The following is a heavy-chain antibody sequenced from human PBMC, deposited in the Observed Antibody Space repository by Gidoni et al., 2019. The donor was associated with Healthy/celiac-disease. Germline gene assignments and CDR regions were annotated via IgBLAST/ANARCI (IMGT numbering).Heavy chain of an antibody. CDR3: TRDYSSSWYPYYYMDV. J-gene: IGHJ6*03. CDR2: IRSKAYGGTT. Sequence: EVQLVESGGGLVKPGRSLRLPCTASGFTFGDYAMSWFRQAPGKGLEWVGFIRSKAYGGTTEYAASVKGRFTISRDDSKSIAYLQMNSLKTEDTAVYYCTRDYSSSWYPYYYMDVWGKGTTVTVSS. D-gene: IGHD6-13*01. CDR1: GFTFGDYA. V-gene: IGHV3-49*05.